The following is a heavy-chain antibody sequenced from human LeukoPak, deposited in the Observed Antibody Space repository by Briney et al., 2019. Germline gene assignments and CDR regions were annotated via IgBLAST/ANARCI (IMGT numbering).Heavy chain of an antibody. V-gene: IGHV3-21*01. D-gene: IGHD2-2*01. J-gene: IGHJ6*03. CDR1: GFPFCSYR. CDR3: AREGYCSSTSCYYYYYYMDV. CDR2: ISSCSSYI. Sequence: AGGSLRLSCAASGFPFCSYRMKWVRQAPGKGLGWVSSISSCSSYIYYEDSVKGRSTISRDNAKNSLYLQMNSLRAEDTAVYYCAREGYCSSTSCYYYYYYMDVWGKGTTVTVSS.